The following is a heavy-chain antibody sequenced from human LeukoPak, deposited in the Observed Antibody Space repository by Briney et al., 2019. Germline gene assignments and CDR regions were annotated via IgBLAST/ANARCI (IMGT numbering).Heavy chain of an antibody. J-gene: IGHJ3*02. D-gene: IGHD3-10*01. CDR1: GYTFTSYG. CDR3: ARVEYGSGSRGTFDI. Sequence: ASVKVSCKASGYTFTSYGISWVRQAPGQGLEWMGWISAYNGNTNYAQKLQGRVTMTTDTSTSTVYMDLSSLRSEDTAVYYCARVEYGSGSRGTFDIWGQGTRVTVSS. CDR2: ISAYNGNT. V-gene: IGHV1-18*01.